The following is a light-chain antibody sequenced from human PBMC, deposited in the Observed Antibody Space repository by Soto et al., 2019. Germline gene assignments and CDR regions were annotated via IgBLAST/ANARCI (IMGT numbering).Light chain of an antibody. V-gene: IGKV1-5*01. Sequence: DIQMTQSPSTLSASVGARVTITCRASQSISSLLAWYQQQTGKAPQLLIYDASSWESGVPSRFSGSGSGTECTLTISSLQPDDFATYYCQQYNSYSKITFGGGTKVEIK. CDR3: QQYNSYSKIT. CDR1: QSISSL. J-gene: IGKJ4*01. CDR2: DAS.